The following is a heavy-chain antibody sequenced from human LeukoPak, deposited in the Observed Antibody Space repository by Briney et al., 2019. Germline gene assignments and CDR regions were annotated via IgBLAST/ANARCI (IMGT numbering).Heavy chain of an antibody. CDR1: GFTFSDYY. CDR3: AREYYYGSGSYYKPFDY. V-gene: IGHV3-11*04. D-gene: IGHD3-10*01. CDR2: ISSSGSTI. Sequence: GGSLRLSCAASGFTFSDYYMSWIRQAPGKGLEWASYISSSGSTIYYTDSVKGRFTISRDNAKNSLYLQMNSLRAEDTAVYYCAREYYYGSGSYYKPFDYWGQGTLVTVSS. J-gene: IGHJ4*02.